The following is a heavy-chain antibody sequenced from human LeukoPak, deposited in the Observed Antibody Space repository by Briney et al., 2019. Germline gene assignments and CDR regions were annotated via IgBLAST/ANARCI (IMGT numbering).Heavy chain of an antibody. CDR1: SGSFSGYY. D-gene: IGHD2-2*01. CDR2: ISHSGGT. J-gene: IGHJ6*02. CDR3: ARGPPAKPGTGYYYGMDV. V-gene: IGHV4-34*01. Sequence: SETLSLTCAVYSGSFSGYYWSWLRQPPGKGLEWIGEISHSGGTNYNPSLKSRVTISVDMSKNQFSLKLSSVTAADTAVYYCARGPPAKPGTGYYYGMDVWGQGTTVTVSS.